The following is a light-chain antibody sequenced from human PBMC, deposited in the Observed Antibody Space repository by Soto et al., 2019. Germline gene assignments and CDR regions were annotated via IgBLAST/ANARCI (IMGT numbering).Light chain of an antibody. CDR1: QSVSSSY. J-gene: IGKJ3*01. CDR3: QQYGISPFT. CDR2: GAS. V-gene: IGKV3-20*01. Sequence: EIVLTQSPGTLSLSPGERATLSCRASQSVSSSYLAWYQQKPGQAPRLLIYGASSRATGIPDRFSGSGSGTDFTLTISRLEPEDFTMYYCQQYGISPFTFGPGTQWDV.